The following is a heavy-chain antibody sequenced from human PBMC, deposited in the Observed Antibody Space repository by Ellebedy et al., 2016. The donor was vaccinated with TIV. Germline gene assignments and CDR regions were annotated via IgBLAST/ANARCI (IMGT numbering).Heavy chain of an antibody. V-gene: IGHV4-59*01. D-gene: IGHD4-23*01. CDR3: ARDRNYGGNVGFDY. Sequence: MPSETLSLTCTVSGCSISSYYWSWVLHPTGKGLEWIGYIFYNGSTNYNPSLKSRITMSVDTSKNQFSLKLSSVTAADTAVYSCARDRNYGGNVGFDYWGQGTLVTVSS. J-gene: IGHJ4*02. CDR2: IFYNGST. CDR1: GCSISSYY.